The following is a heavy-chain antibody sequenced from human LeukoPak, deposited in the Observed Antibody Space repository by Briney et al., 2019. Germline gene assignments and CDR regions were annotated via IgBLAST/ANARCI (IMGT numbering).Heavy chain of an antibody. J-gene: IGHJ4*02. CDR1: GGSIRSYY. V-gene: IGHV4-4*09. D-gene: IGHD6-13*01. CDR2: IFDSGST. Sequence: SETLSLTCTVSGGSIRSYYWSWIRQPPGKGLEWIGDIFDSGSTNYNPSLKSRVTISVDTSENQFSLKLSSVTAADTAVYYCARVGTQHLVLSVYWGQGTLVTVSS. CDR3: ARVGTQHLVLSVY.